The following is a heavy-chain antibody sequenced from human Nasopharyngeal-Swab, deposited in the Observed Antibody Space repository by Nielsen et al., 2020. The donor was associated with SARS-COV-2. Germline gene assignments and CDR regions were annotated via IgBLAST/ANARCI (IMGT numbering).Heavy chain of an antibody. CDR1: GGSISSYY. Sequence: SETLSLTCTVSGGSISSYYWSWIRQPPGKGLEWIGYIYYSGSTNYNPSLKSRVTISVDTSKNQFSLKLSSVTAADTAVYYCAREGHTGSVVDYWGQGNLVTVSS. J-gene: IGHJ4*02. CDR2: IYYSGST. D-gene: IGHD2-15*01. V-gene: IGHV4-59*01. CDR3: AREGHTGSVVDY.